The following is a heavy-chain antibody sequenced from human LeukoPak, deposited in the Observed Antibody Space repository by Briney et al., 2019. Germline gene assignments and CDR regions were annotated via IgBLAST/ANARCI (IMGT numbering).Heavy chain of an antibody. V-gene: IGHV3-11*04. CDR2: ISNRGSTI. J-gene: IGHJ4*02. D-gene: IGHD3-16*01. CDR1: GFTFSDYY. Sequence: GGSLTLSCAASGFTFSDYYMSWIRPAPGRGLERVSYISNRGSTIYYADSVKGRLTLSRDNAQHSLNLPLNSLRAADTAVYYCASQFMLISNWGQGTLVTVSS. CDR3: ASQFMLISN.